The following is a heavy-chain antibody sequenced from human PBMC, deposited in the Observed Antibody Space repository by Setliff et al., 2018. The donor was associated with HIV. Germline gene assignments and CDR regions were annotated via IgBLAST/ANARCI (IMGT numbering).Heavy chain of an antibody. D-gene: IGHD6-13*01. Sequence: SVKVSCKASGGTFINSAFNWVRQAPGQGLEWMGSIIPIFGTGNYAQNFQGRVTMTTDTSTSTAYMELRNLRSDDTALYFCAREHSTTWPYFDFWGQGTLVTVSS. CDR3: AREHSTTWPYFDF. CDR1: GGTFINSA. CDR2: IIPIFGTG. J-gene: IGHJ4*02. V-gene: IGHV1-69*05.